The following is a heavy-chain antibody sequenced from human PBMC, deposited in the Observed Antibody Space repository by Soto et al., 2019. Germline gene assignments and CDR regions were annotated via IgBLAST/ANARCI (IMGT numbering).Heavy chain of an antibody. Sequence: QVQLVQSGAEVKKPGSSVKVSCKASGGTFSSYAISWVRQAPGQGLEWMGGIIPIFGTANYAQKFQGRVTIPGDEPRSTASRELSSLRSEDRAVYYCARGFEWFGELFGGGGHYYGMDVWGQGTTVTVSS. CDR2: IIPIFGTA. CDR3: ARGFEWFGELFGGGGHYYGMDV. V-gene: IGHV1-69*01. J-gene: IGHJ6*02. D-gene: IGHD3-10*01. CDR1: GGTFSSYA.